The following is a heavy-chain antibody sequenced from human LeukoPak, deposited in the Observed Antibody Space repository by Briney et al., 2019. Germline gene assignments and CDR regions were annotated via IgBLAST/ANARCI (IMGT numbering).Heavy chain of an antibody. J-gene: IGHJ4*02. V-gene: IGHV1-2*02. CDR2: INPKSGAT. Sequence: VASVKVSCKASGYTFIDYYIIWMRQAPGRGLEYMGWINPKSGATRNGQNFQGRITMTRDTPVNTAYMDLGTLSSDDAAIYFCARGSAVSCTSTTCHAPLDYWGQGTLVTVSS. CDR3: ARGSAVSCTSTTCHAPLDY. D-gene: IGHD2-2*01. CDR1: GYTFIDYY.